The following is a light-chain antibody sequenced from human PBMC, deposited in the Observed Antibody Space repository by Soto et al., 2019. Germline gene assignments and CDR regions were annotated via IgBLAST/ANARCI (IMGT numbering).Light chain of an antibody. Sequence: DIQMTQSPSSLSTSVGDRVTITCRASQAISIYLAWYQQKPGKVPKLLIYAASTLQSGVPSRFSGSGSGTDFTLTISSLPPEDVATYYCQKYSGAPPAFGQGTKVEI. CDR1: QAISIY. V-gene: IGKV1-27*01. CDR3: QKYSGAPPA. J-gene: IGKJ1*01. CDR2: AAS.